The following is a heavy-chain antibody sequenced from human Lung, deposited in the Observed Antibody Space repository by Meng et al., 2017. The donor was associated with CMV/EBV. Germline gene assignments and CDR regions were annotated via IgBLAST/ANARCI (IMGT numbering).Heavy chain of an antibody. V-gene: IGHV4-4*02. J-gene: IGHJ4*02. D-gene: IGHD6-19*01. CDR1: VGSISSSNW. CDR2: IYHSGST. CDR3: ASFPPPGKQWLVTDY. Sequence: QVQLQESVPGLVRPSGPLFLTCAVSVGSISSSNWWSWVRQPPGKGLEWIGEIYHSGSTNYNPSLKSRVTISVDKSKNQFSLKLSSVTTADTAVYYCASFPPPGKQWLVTDYWGQGTLVTVSS.